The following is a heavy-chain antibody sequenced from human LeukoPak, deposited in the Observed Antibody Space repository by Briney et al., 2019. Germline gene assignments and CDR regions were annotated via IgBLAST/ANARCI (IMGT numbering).Heavy chain of an antibody. CDR3: ARDLFPRPHYDSSGYQEYYFDY. CDR1: GYTFTGYY. CDR2: VNPNSGGT. D-gene: IGHD3-22*01. Sequence: GASVKVSCKASGYTFTGYYMYWVRQAPGQGLEWMGWVNPNSGGTNYAQKFQGRVTMTRDTSISTAYMELSRLRSDDTAVYYCARDLFPRPHYDSSGYQEYYFDYWGQGTLVTVSS. V-gene: IGHV1-2*02. J-gene: IGHJ4*02.